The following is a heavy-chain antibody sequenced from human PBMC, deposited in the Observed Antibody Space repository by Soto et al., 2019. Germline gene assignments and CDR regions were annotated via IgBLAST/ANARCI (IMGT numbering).Heavy chain of an antibody. J-gene: IGHJ6*04. CDR3: VRSGSMPYYYYGLDV. D-gene: IGHD3-10*01. Sequence: VQLVQSGAEVKKPGASVKVSCKASGYTFSRSGISWVRQAPGQGLEWMGWISTYNGDTNYAQKVQGRVTMTTDTSTSIAFIELMSLSSDDTAIYYCVRSGSMPYYYYGLDVWGKGTTVTVSS. CDR2: ISTYNGDT. V-gene: IGHV1-18*01. CDR1: GYTFSRSG.